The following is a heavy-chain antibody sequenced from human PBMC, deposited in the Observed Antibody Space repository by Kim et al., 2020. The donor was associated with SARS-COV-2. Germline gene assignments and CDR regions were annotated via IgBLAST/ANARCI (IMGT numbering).Heavy chain of an antibody. CDR2: IKQDGSEK. V-gene: IGHV3-7*01. J-gene: IGHJ3*02. CDR3: ARVLTVVEYQGAFDI. D-gene: IGHD3-22*01. CDR1: GFTFSSYW. Sequence: GGSLRLSCAASGFTFSSYWMSWVRQAPGKGLEWVANIKQDGSEKYYVDSVKGRFTISRDNAKNSLYLQMNSLRAEDTAVYYCARVLTVVEYQGAFDIWGQGTMVTVSS.